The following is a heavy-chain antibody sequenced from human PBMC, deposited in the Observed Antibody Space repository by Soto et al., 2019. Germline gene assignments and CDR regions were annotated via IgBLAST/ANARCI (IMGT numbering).Heavy chain of an antibody. J-gene: IGHJ6*04. CDR2: IIPIFGTA. CDR3: ARYLAAAVTDYYGMHV. D-gene: IGHD6-13*01. CDR1: GGTFSSYA. V-gene: IGHV1-69*05. Sequence: QVQLVQSGAVVMKPGSSVKVSCKASGGTFSSYAISWVRQAPGQGLEWMGGIIPIFGTANYAQKFQGRVMITPDASTSTAYMDLSSLRSEDTAVYYCARYLAAAVTDYYGMHVWGEGTKVTVYS.